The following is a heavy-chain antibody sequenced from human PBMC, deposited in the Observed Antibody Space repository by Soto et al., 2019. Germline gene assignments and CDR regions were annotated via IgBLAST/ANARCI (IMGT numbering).Heavy chain of an antibody. CDR3: ATEVVVVAAKYFQH. J-gene: IGHJ1*01. Sequence: GGSLRLSCAASGFTVSSDYMSWVRQAPGKGLEWVSVIYSGGSTYYADSVKGRFTISRDNSKNTLYLQMNSLRAEDTAVYYCATEVVVVAAKYFQHWGQGTLVTVSS. D-gene: IGHD2-15*01. CDR2: IYSGGST. CDR1: GFTVSSDY. V-gene: IGHV3-66*01.